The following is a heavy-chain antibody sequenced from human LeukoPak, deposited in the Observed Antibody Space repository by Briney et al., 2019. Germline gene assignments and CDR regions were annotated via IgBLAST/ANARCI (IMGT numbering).Heavy chain of an antibody. Sequence: PSETLSLTCTVSGGSMSSYYWSWIRQPPGKGLEWIGYIYKSGGTNYNPSVRSRVSISLDTSKNQFSLKSSSVTAADTAVYFCARRYSSGWSPTFDYWGQGILVTVST. V-gene: IGHV4-59*01. J-gene: IGHJ4*02. CDR2: IYKSGGT. D-gene: IGHD6-19*01. CDR3: ARRYSSGWSPTFDY. CDR1: GGSMSSYY.